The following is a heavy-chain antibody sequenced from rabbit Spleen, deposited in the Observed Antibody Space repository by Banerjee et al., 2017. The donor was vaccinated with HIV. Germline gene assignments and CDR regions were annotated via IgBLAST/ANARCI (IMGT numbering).Heavy chain of an antibody. V-gene: IGHV1S40*01. CDR2: IDPVFGIT. Sequence: QSLEESGGDLVKPGASLTLTCTASGFTLSTYYMNWVRQAPGKGLEWIGYIDPVFGITYYANWVNGRFSISRENAQNTVFLQMTSLTAADTATYFCARDSNTGGWGDWDLWGQGTLVTVS. CDR3: ARDSNTGGWGDWDL. D-gene: IGHD4-1*01. J-gene: IGHJ3*01. CDR1: GFTLSTYY.